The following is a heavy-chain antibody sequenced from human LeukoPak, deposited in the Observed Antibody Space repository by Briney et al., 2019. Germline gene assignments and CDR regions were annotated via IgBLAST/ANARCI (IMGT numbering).Heavy chain of an antibody. D-gene: IGHD2-2*01. Sequence: GGSLRLSCAASGFTFSDYYMSWIRQAPGKGLEWVSYISSSGSTIYYADSVKGRFTISRDNAKNSLYLQMNSLRAEDTAVYYCASFPRYCSRTNCYPYWGQGTLGTVSS. CDR3: ASFPRYCSRTNCYPY. CDR1: GFTFSDYY. CDR2: ISSSGSTI. J-gene: IGHJ4*02. V-gene: IGHV3-11*01.